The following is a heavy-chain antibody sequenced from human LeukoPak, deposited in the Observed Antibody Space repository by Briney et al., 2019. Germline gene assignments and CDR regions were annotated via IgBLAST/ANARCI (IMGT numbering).Heavy chain of an antibody. J-gene: IGHJ4*02. V-gene: IGHV3-30-3*01. CDR2: IPYDGSNK. Sequence: GRSLRLSCAASGFTFSSYAMHWVRQAPGKGLEWVAVIPYDGSNKYYADSVKGRFTISRDNSKNTLYLQMNSLRAEDTAVYYCARDLSDYVWGSYRWNYFDYWGQGTLVTVSS. CDR3: ARDLSDYVWGSYRWNYFDY. D-gene: IGHD3-16*02. CDR1: GFTFSSYA.